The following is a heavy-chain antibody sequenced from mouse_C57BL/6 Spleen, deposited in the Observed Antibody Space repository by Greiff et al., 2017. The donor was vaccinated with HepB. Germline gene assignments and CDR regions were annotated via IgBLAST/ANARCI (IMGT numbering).Heavy chain of an antibody. V-gene: IGHV1-55*01. CDR3: GRGSSPYYAMDY. D-gene: IGHD1-1*01. J-gene: IGHJ4*01. Sequence: VQLQQSGAELVKPGASVKMSCKASGYTFTSYWITWVKQRPGQGLEWIGDIYPGSGSTNYNEKFKSKATLTVDTSSSTAYMQLSSLTSEESAVYYWGRGSSPYYAMDYWGQGTSVTVSS. CDR1: GYTFTSYW. CDR2: IYPGSGST.